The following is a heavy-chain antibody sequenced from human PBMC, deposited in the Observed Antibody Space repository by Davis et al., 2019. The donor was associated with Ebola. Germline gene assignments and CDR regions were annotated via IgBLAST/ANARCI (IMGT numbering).Heavy chain of an antibody. V-gene: IGHV4-34*01. CDR2: INHSGST. J-gene: IGHJ6*02. CDR1: GGSFSGYY. CDR3: ARGSLDYGDYGFVSLKGFYYYYYGMDV. Sequence: PSETLSLTCAVYGGSFSGYYWSWIRQPPGKGLEWIGEINHSGSTNYNPSLKSRVTISVDTSKNQFSLKLSSVTAADTAVYYCARGSLDYGDYGFVSLKGFYYYYYGMDVWGQGTTVTVSS. D-gene: IGHD4-17*01.